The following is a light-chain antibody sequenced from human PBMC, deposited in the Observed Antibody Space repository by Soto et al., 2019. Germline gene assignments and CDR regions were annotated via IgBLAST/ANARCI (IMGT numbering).Light chain of an antibody. CDR1: SSDVGGYNY. V-gene: IGLV2-8*01. Sequence: QSVLTQPPSASGSPGQSVTISCTGTSSDVGGYNYVSWYQQHPGKAPKLMIYEVNKWPSGVPDRFSGSKSGNTASLTVSGLQAEDEADYYCSSHAGSNHVVFGRGTKLTVL. CDR3: SSHAGSNHVV. J-gene: IGLJ2*01. CDR2: EVN.